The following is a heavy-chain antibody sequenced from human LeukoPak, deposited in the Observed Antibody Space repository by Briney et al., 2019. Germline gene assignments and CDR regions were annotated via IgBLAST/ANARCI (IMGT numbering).Heavy chain of an antibody. V-gene: IGHV4-30-4*01. J-gene: IGHJ5*02. CDR1: GGSISSGDYY. CDR2: MYYSGST. D-gene: IGHD3-22*01. CDR3: ARPYYYDSRIDP. Sequence: SETLSLTCTVSGGSISSGDYYWSWIRQPRGKGLEWIAYMYYSGSTYYNPSLKSRVTMSADTSKNQLSLKLSSVTAADTAVYYCARPYYYDSRIDPWGQGILVTVSS.